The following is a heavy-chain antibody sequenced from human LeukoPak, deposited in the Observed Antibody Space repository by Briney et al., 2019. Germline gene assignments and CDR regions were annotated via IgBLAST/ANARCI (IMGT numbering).Heavy chain of an antibody. CDR2: LPYDGNNE. Sequence: PGGSLRLSCAASGFFFSNSGMHWVRQAPGKRLEWVAILPYDGNNEYYADSVKGRFTASRDNSENTLYLQMNSLRSEDTVVYYCAKDGLYCTGGSCYNLLNSWGQGTLVIVSS. CDR3: AKDGLYCTGGSCYNLLNS. J-gene: IGHJ4*02. CDR1: GFFFSNSG. V-gene: IGHV3-30*18. D-gene: IGHD2-15*01.